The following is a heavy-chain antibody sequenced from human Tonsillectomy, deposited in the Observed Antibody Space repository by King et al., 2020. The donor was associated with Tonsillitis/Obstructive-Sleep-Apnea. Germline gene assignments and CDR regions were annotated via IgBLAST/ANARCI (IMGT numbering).Heavy chain of an antibody. D-gene: IGHD2-2*01. CDR3: AKLMVSYHLLRQTAFEI. J-gene: IGHJ3*02. Sequence: VQLVESGGGLVQPGGSLRLSCAASGFTFSSYAMNWVRQAPGKGLEWVSAISGSGGSTYYADSVKGRFTISRDNSKNTLYLQMNSLRAEDTAVYYCAKLMVSYHLLRQTAFEIWGQGTLVSVSS. V-gene: IGHV3-23*04. CDR2: ISGSGGST. CDR1: GFTFSSYA.